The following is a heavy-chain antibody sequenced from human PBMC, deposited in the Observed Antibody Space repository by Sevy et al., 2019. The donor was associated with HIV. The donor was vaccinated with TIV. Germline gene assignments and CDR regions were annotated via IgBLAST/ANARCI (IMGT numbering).Heavy chain of an antibody. CDR2: ISAYTGDT. CDR1: GYTFRNYG. Sequence: ASVKVSCRASGYTFRNYGISWVRQAPGQGLEWLGWISAYTGDTDFAQKVKARVTLNSDTSTNTSYLELRSQRSDDRAVYYGARDKPQGVVVLPGSMWGGIDYWGQGTLVTVSS. V-gene: IGHV1-18*01. J-gene: IGHJ4*02. CDR3: ARDKPQGVVVLPGSMWGGIDY. D-gene: IGHD2-2*01.